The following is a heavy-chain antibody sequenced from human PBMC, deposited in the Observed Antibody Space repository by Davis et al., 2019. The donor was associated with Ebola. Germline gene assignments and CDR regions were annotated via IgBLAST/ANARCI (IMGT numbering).Heavy chain of an antibody. Sequence: PSETLSLTCTVSGGSISSYYWSWIRQPPGKGLEWIGEINHSGSTNYNPSLKSRVTISVDTSKNQFSLKLSSVTAADTAVYYCARDGAVAGRFVGYYYYGMDVWGQGTTVTVSS. CDR1: GGSISSYY. V-gene: IGHV4-34*01. CDR3: ARDGAVAGRFVGYYYYGMDV. CDR2: INHSGST. J-gene: IGHJ6*02. D-gene: IGHD6-19*01.